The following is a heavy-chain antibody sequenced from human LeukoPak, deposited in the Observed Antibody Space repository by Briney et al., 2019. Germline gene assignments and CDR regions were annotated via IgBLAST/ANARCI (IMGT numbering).Heavy chain of an antibody. CDR1: GGSFSGYY. CDR2: INHSGST. Sequence: SETLSLTCAVYGGSFSGYYWSWIRQPPGKGLEWIGEINHSGSTNYNPSLKSRVTISVDTSKNQFSLKLSSVTAADTAVYYCARPDIAAAAPFDYWGQGTLVTVSS. J-gene: IGHJ4*02. V-gene: IGHV4-34*01. D-gene: IGHD6-13*01. CDR3: ARPDIAAAAPFDY.